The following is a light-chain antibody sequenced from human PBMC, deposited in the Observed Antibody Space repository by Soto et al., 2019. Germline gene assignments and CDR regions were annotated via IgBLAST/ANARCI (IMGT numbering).Light chain of an antibody. J-gene: IGKJ1*01. CDR2: GTS. Sequence: EVVLTQSPGTLSLSPGERATLSCRASQSVSSSYLAWYQQKPGQAPRLLIYGTSTRPTGIPDRFSGSGSGTDFTLTISRLEPEDFAVYYCQQYGSPPPSWTFGQGTKVEIK. CDR3: QQYGSPPPSWT. V-gene: IGKV3-20*01. CDR1: QSVSSSY.